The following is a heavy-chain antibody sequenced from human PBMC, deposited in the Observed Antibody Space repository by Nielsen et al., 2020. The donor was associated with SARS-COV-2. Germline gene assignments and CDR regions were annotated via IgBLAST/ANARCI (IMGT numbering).Heavy chain of an antibody. J-gene: IGHJ4*02. V-gene: IGHV1-2*06. D-gene: IGHD2-8*01. CDR1: GYTFTGYY. CDR3: ARPAFGTCTNGVCYTDLDY. Sequence: ASVKVSCKASGYTFTGYYMHWVRQAPGQGLEWMGRINPNSGGTNYAQKFQGRVTMTRDTSISTAYMELSRLRSDDTAVYYCARPAFGTCTNGVCYTDLDYWGQGTLVTVSS. CDR2: INPNSGGT.